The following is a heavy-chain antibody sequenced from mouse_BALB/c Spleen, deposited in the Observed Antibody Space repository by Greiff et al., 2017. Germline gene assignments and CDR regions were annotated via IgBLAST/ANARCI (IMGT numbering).Heavy chain of an antibody. Sequence: QVQLQQSGPELVKPGASVKISCKASGYAFSSSWMNWVKQRPGQGLEWIGRIYPGDGDTNYNGKFKGKATLTADKSSSTAYMQLSSLTSVDSAVYFCAREMITTRFAYWGQGTLVTVSA. CDR2: IYPGDGDT. D-gene: IGHD2-4*01. J-gene: IGHJ3*01. CDR3: AREMITTRFAY. V-gene: IGHV1-82*01. CDR1: GYAFSSSW.